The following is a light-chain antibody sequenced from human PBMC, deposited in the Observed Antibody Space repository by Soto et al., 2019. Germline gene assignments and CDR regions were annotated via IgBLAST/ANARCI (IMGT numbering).Light chain of an antibody. V-gene: IGKV1-5*03. Sequence: DIQMTQSPSTLSASVGDRVTITCRASQSISDWLAWYQQKPGKAPKLLIYKASGLESWVPSRFSGSGSGTEFTLTITSLQPDDFATYYCQQYNSYPITFGQGTRLEIK. CDR1: QSISDW. CDR2: KAS. CDR3: QQYNSYPIT. J-gene: IGKJ5*01.